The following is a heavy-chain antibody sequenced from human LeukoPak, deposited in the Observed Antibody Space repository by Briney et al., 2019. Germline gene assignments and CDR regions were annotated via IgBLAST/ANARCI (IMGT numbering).Heavy chain of an antibody. CDR1: GLSFTSYW. J-gene: IGHJ3*02. CDR3: ARDPGWSSFDI. V-gene: IGHV3-7*01. CDR2: INQDGGTK. Sequence: GGSLRLSCVASGLSFTSYWMSWVRQAPGKGLEFVANINQDGGTKNYVGSVKGRFTISRDNAENSLYLQMSSLRAEDTALYYCARDPGWSSFDIWGQGIMVTVSS. D-gene: IGHD2-15*01.